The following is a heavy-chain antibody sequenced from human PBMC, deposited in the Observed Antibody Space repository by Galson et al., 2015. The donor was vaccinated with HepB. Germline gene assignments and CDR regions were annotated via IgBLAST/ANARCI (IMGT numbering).Heavy chain of an antibody. CDR1: GFTFSIYG. V-gene: IGHV3-23*01. Sequence: SLRLSCAASGFTFSIYGMTWVRQAPGKGLEWISTINDNDLKTYYADSVKGRFTISRDNSKSALFLQIDSLRVEDTAVYYCAKDNESRGFDHWGQGTLVTVSS. D-gene: IGHD2-8*01. CDR3: AKDNESRGFDH. CDR2: INDNDLKT. J-gene: IGHJ4*02.